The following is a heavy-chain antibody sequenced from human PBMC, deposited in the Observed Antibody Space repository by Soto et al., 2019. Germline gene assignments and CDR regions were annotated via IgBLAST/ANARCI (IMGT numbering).Heavy chain of an antibody. CDR2: IYYSGST. Sequence: QVQVQESGPGLVKASQTLSLTCTVSGGSISSGGYYWSWIRQHPGKGLEWIGYIYYSGSTYYNPSLKSRVTISVDTSKDQFSLKLSSVTAADTAVYYCARVRGEMTNGVYYFDSWGQGTLVTVSS. D-gene: IGHD2-21*01. J-gene: IGHJ4*02. CDR3: ARVRGEMTNGVYYFDS. CDR1: GGSISSGGYY. V-gene: IGHV4-31*03.